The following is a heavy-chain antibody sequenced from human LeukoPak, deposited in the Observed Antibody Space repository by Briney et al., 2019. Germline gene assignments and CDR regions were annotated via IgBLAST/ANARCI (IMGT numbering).Heavy chain of an antibody. CDR1: GFTFSSYA. D-gene: IGHD3-22*01. V-gene: IGHV3-30-3*01. J-gene: IGHJ1*01. CDR3: ARDHGEYYYDSSFQH. CDR2: ISYDGSNK. Sequence: GGSLRLSCAASGFTFSSYAVHWVRQAPGKGLEWVAVISYDGSNKYYADSVKGRFTISRDNSKNTLYLQMNSLRAEDTAVYYCARDHGEYYYDSSFQHWGQGTLVTVSS.